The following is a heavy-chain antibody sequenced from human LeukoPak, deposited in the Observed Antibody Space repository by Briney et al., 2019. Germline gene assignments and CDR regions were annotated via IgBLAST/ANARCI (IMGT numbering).Heavy chain of an antibody. CDR3: ARADSSGYLNYGMDV. CDR2: IYTSGGT. V-gene: IGHV4-61*02. J-gene: IGHJ6*02. Sequence: SQTLSLTCTVSGGSISSGSYYWSWIRQPAGKGLEWIGRIYTSGGTNYNPSLKSRVTISVDTSKNQFSLKLSSVTAADTAVYYCARADSSGYLNYGMDVWGQGTTVTVSS. D-gene: IGHD3-22*01. CDR1: GGSISSGSYY.